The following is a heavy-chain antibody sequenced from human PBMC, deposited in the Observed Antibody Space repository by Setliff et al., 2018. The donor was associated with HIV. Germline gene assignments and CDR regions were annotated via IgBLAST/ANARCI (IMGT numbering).Heavy chain of an antibody. CDR3: AKRGAASGPYYFDY. V-gene: IGHV3-23*01. J-gene: IGHJ4*01. Sequence: PGGSLRLSCAASGFGFSGYAMSWVRQAPGKGLQWVSAISGSGDSTYYATSVRGRFTISRDNYETTVYLQMNSLRADDTAVYYCAKRGAASGPYYFDYWGHGTLGTVS. CDR2: ISGSGDST. CDR1: GFGFSGYA. D-gene: IGHD2-15*01.